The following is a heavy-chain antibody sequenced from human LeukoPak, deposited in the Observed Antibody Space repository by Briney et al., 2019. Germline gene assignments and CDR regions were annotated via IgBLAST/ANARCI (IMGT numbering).Heavy chain of an antibody. CDR1: GFTFSSYG. Sequence: GGSLRLSCVASGFTFSSYGMSWVRQAPGKGLEWVLGFGGGGGPTYYADSVKGRFTISRDNSKNTLYLQMNSLRADDTAVYYCAKDRRQLANFDYWGQGTLVTVSS. V-gene: IGHV3-23*01. CDR2: FGGGGGPT. CDR3: AKDRRQLANFDY. J-gene: IGHJ4*02. D-gene: IGHD6-13*01.